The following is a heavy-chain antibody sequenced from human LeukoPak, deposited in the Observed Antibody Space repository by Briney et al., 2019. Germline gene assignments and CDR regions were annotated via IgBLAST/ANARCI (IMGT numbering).Heavy chain of an antibody. D-gene: IGHD5-18*01. V-gene: IGHV4-38-2*02. CDR2: IYHSGST. J-gene: IGHJ4*02. CDR3: ARESPIQLWLRGDFDY. CDR1: GYSISSGYY. Sequence: SETLSLTCTVSGYSISSGYYWGWIRQPPGKGLEWIGSIYHSGSTYYNPSLKSRVTISVDTSKNQFSLKLSSVTAADTAVYYCARESPIQLWLRGDFDYWGQGTLVTVSS.